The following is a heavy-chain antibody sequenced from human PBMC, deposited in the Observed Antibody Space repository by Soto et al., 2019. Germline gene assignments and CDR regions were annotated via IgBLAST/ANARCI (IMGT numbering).Heavy chain of an antibody. CDR2: IHPEDSDT. J-gene: IGHJ6*02. CDR1: GYRFTISC. D-gene: IGHD3-22*01. Sequence: GGSPKTSCQSPGYRFTISCTGWARPLPGTGLEWMGLIHPEDSDTSYKPYFQGQVTITADKSISAANLQGSSLKALDPAMYYCAGHGPRVYYDNSDYNYCGMDVWGQGTTVTVSS. CDR3: AGHGPRVYYDNSDYNYCGMDV. V-gene: IGHV5-51*01.